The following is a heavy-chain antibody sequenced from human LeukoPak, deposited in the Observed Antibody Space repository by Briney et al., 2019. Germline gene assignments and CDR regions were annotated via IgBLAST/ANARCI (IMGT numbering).Heavy chain of an antibody. CDR2: INPSGGST. J-gene: IGHJ5*02. V-gene: IGHV1-46*01. CDR1: GYTFTSYY. Sequence: GASVKVSCTASGYTFTSYYMHWVRQATGQGLEWMGIINPSGGSTSYAQKFQGRVTMTRDTSTSTVYMELSSLGSEDTAVYYWARDRRDCSGGSCYGGSWFDPWGQGTLVTVSS. CDR3: ARDRRDCSGGSCYGGSWFDP. D-gene: IGHD2-15*01.